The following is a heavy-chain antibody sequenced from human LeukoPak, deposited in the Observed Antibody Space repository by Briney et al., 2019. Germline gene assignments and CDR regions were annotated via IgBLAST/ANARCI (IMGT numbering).Heavy chain of an antibody. D-gene: IGHD3-10*01. CDR2: ISSSSTYI. Sequence: GGSLRLSCAASGFTFSNYAMNWVRQAPGKGLEWVSSISSSSTYINYADSVKGRFTISRDNAKNSLYLQMNSLRAEDTAVYYCARDRSPGNFDYWGQGTLVTVSS. V-gene: IGHV3-21*01. CDR3: ARDRSPGNFDY. J-gene: IGHJ4*02. CDR1: GFTFSNYA.